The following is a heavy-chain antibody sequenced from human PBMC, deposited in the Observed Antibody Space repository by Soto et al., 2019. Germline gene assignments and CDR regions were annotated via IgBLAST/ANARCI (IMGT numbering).Heavy chain of an antibody. J-gene: IGHJ5*02. D-gene: IGHD3-3*01. CDR2: IYYSGST. CDR1: GGSISSSSYY. V-gene: IGHV4-39*01. Sequence: SETLSLTCTVSGGSISSSSYYWGWIRQPPGKGPEWIGSIYYSGSTYYNPSLKSRVTISVDTSKNQFSLKLSSVTAADTAVYYCARRETYYDFWSGYNNWFDPWGQGTLVTVSS. CDR3: ARRETYYDFWSGYNNWFDP.